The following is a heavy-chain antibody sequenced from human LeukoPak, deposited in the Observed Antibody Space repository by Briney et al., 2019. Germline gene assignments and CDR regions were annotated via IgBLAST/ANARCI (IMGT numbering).Heavy chain of an antibody. CDR1: GFTFSSYA. D-gene: IGHD3-10*01. V-gene: IGHV3-23*01. Sequence: QPGGSLRLSCAASGFTFSSYAMSWVRQAPGKGLEWVSAISGSVGSTYYADSVKGRFTISRDNSKNTLYLQMNSLRAEDTAVYYCAKDRYYGSGSYFEYFQHWGQGTLVTVSS. CDR3: AKDRYYGSGSYFEYFQH. CDR2: ISGSVGST. J-gene: IGHJ1*01.